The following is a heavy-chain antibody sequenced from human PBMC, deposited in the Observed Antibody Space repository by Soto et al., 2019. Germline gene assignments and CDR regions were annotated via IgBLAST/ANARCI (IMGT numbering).Heavy chain of an antibody. V-gene: IGHV4-34*01. D-gene: IGHD5-18*01. CDR1: GGSFSGYY. CDR3: ASGGKEYSYGRVFDY. CDR2: INHSGST. Sequence: SETLSLTCAVYGGSFSGYYWSWIRQPPGKGLEWIGEINHSGSTNYNPSLKSRVTISVDTSKNQFSLKLSSVTAADTAVYYCASGGKEYSYGRVFDYWGQGTLVTVSS. J-gene: IGHJ4*02.